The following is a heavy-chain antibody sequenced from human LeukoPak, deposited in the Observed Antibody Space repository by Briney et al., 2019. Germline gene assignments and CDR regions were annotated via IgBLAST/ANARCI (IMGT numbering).Heavy chain of an antibody. V-gene: IGHV3-23*01. D-gene: IGHD3-3*01. CDR3: ARSGAEERGFDY. CDR1: GFTFSSYA. Sequence: PGGSLRLSCAASGFTFSSYAMSWVRQAPGKGLEWVSAISGSGDSTYYADSVKGRFTISRDNSKNTLYLQMNSLRAEDTAVYYCARSGAEERGFDYWGQGTLVTVSS. J-gene: IGHJ4*02. CDR2: ISGSGDST.